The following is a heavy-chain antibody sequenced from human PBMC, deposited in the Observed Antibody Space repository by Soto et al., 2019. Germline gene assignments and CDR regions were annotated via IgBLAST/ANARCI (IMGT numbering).Heavy chain of an antibody. J-gene: IGHJ4*02. CDR3: ARDKVPFYGPGSFAY. CDR1: GFTFSSYW. D-gene: IGHD3-10*01. V-gene: IGHV3-74*01. CDR2: ITSDGSDT. Sequence: EVQLVESGGGLVQPGGSLRLSCAASGFTFSSYWMHWVRQAPGKGLVWVSRITSDGSDTTYADSVKVRFTISRDNAKNTLLLQLNSLRAEDTAVYYCARDKVPFYGPGSFAYWGQGTLVTVSS.